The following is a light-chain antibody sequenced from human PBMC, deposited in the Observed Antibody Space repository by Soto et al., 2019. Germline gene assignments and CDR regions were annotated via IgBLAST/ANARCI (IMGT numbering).Light chain of an antibody. V-gene: IGLV7-43*01. CDR3: LIYYGGAQV. Sequence: QTVVTQEPSLTVSPGGTVTLTCASSTGAVTSGYYPNWFQQKPGQAPRALSYSTSNKHSWTPARFSGSLLGGKAALTLSGVQPEDEAEYYCLIYYGGAQVFGGGTKLTVL. J-gene: IGLJ2*01. CDR2: STS. CDR1: TGAVTSGYY.